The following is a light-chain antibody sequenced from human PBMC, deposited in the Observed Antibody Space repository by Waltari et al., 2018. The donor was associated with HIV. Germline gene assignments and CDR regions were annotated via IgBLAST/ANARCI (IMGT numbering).Light chain of an antibody. CDR3: QHYGISFR. J-gene: IGKJ3*01. CDR1: QSVSSF. CDR2: DAS. Sequence: EVVLTQSPVTLSLSPGERATLSCRASQSVSSFLAWYQQKPGQAPRLLIYDASNRATGIPDRFSGSGSGTDFNLTINRLEPEDFAVYYCQHYGISFRFGPGTRVDMK. V-gene: IGKV3-11*01.